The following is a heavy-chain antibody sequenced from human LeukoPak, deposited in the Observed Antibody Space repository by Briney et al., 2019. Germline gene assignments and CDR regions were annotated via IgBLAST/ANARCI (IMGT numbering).Heavy chain of an antibody. J-gene: IGHJ4*02. V-gene: IGHV3-73*01. Sequence: GGSLKLSCAASGFTFSGSAMHWVRQASGKGLEWVGRIRSKANSYATAYAASVKGRFTISRDDSKNTAYLQMNSLKTEDTAVYYCTRSEIRSYCSSTSCYVDYWGQGTRVTVSS. D-gene: IGHD2-2*01. CDR1: GFTFSGSA. CDR3: TRSEIRSYCSSTSCYVDY. CDR2: IRSKANSYAT.